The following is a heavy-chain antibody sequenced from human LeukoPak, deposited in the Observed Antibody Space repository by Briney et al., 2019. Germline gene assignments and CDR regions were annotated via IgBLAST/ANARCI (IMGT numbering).Heavy chain of an antibody. CDR1: GYTFTSYD. CDR3: ARGKFYYDFWSGASTFSDV. D-gene: IGHD3-3*01. V-gene: IGHV1-8*01. Sequence: ASVKVSCKASGYTFTSYDINWVRQATGQGLEWMGWINPNSGNTGYAQKFQGRVTMTRNTSISTAYMELSSLRSEDTAVYYCARGKFYYDFWSGASTFSDVWGQGTTVTVSS. J-gene: IGHJ6*02. CDR2: INPNSGNT.